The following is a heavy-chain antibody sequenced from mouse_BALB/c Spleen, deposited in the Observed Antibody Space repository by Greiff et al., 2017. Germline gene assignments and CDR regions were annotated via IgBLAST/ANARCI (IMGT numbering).Heavy chain of an antibody. CDR3: AGLYYDYDGGYAMDY. CDR1: GFSLTSYG. Sequence: VQLVESGPGLVAPSQSLSITCTVSGFSLTSYGVHWVRQPPGKGLEWLGVIWAGGSTNYNSALMSRLSISKDNSKSQVFLKMNSLQTDDTAMYYCAGLYYDYDGGYAMDYWGQGTSVTVSS. D-gene: IGHD2-4*01. J-gene: IGHJ4*01. CDR2: IWAGGST. V-gene: IGHV2-9*02.